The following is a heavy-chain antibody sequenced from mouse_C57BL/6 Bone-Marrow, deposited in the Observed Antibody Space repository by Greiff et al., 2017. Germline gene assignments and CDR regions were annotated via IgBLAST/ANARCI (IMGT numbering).Heavy chain of an antibody. Sequence: EVKLMESGGGLVKPGGSLKLSCAASGFTFSSYAMSWVRQTPEQRLEWVATISDGGSYTYYSDNVKGRFTISRDNAKNNLYLQMSHLKSKDTAMYYCARDPPYSNCEGFAYWGQGTLVTVSA. J-gene: IGHJ3*01. CDR2: ISDGGSYT. CDR3: ARDPPYSNCEGFAY. V-gene: IGHV5-4*01. D-gene: IGHD2-5*01. CDR1: GFTFSSYA.